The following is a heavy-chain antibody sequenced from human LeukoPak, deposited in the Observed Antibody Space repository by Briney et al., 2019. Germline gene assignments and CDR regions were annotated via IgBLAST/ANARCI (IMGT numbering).Heavy chain of an antibody. CDR2: INPNSGGT. V-gene: IGHV1-2*02. CDR3: ARVGRGLWYQLLFDY. D-gene: IGHD2-2*01. Sequence: ASVKVSCKASGYTFTGYYMHWVRQAPGQGLEWMGWINPNSGGTNYAQKFQGRVTMTRDTSTSTAYMEPSRLRSDDTAVYYCARVGRGLWYQLLFDYWGQGTLVTVSS. J-gene: IGHJ4*02. CDR1: GYTFTGYY.